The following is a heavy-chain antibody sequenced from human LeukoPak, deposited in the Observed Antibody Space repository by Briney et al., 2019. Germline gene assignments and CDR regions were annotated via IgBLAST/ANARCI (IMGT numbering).Heavy chain of an antibody. CDR3: AKGGFYFDY. Sequence: SQTLSLTCTVSNGSISSGDYYWSWLRQPPGTGLEWIGYIFYSGSTYYNPSLKSRVTISVDTSKNQFSLKLNSVTAADTAVYYCAKGGFYFDYWGQGTLVTVSS. CDR1: NGSISSGDYY. J-gene: IGHJ4*02. D-gene: IGHD1-26*01. CDR2: IFYSGST. V-gene: IGHV4-30-4*01.